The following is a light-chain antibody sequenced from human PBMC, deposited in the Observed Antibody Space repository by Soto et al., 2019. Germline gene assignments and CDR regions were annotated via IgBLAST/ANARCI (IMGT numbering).Light chain of an antibody. CDR1: QRVSSAY. V-gene: IGKV3-20*01. CDR2: GAS. Sequence: EIVLTQSPGTLSLSPGERATLSCRARQRVSSAYLAWYQQIPGEAPRLLIYGASSRATGIPARFSGSGSGTNFTLTISGLEPEDYAVYYCQQSGSSFYTFGQGTKLEIK. J-gene: IGKJ2*01. CDR3: QQSGSSFYT.